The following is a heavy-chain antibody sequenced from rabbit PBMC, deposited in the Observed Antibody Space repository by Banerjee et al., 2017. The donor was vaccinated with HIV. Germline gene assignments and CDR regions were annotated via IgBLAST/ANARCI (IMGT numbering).Heavy chain of an antibody. CDR3: ARAYSSGWVRVFKL. CDR2: IYAGSGST. Sequence: QEQLVESGGGLVQPEGSLTLTCKASGFDFSTHYMTWVRQAPGKGLEWIGTIYAGSGSTYYASWVNGRFTISSDNAQNTVDLQMNSLTAADTATYFCARAYSSGWVRVFKLWGQGTLVTVS. D-gene: IGHD4-1*01. J-gene: IGHJ4*01. V-gene: IGHV1S47*01. CDR1: GFDFSTHY.